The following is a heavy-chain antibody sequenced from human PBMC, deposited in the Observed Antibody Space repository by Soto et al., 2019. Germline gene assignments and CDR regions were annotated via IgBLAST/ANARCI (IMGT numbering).Heavy chain of an antibody. V-gene: IGHV3-53*01. D-gene: IGHD2-21*02. CDR2: TYDNGNT. J-gene: IGHJ4*02. CDR1: GFAVSDTY. CDR3: ARSIGTGDTLQIGDS. Sequence: EVQLAESGGGLIQPGGSLRLSCAASGFAVSDTYMSWFRQAPGKGLECVSVTYDNGNTYYAESVSGRFTISRDHAKNTLFLKMNTLRPEDTAIYYCARSIGTGDTLQIGDSWGQGTLVTVS.